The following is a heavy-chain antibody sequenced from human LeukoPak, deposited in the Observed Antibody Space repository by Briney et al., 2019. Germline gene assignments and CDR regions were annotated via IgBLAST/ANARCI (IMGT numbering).Heavy chain of an antibody. CDR1: GFTFSSYS. V-gene: IGHV3-21*01. CDR2: ISSSSSYI. CDR3: ARERLPSAYYYDSSGYVAFDI. Sequence: GGSLRLSCAASGFTFSSYSMNWVRQAPGKGLEWVSSISSSSSYIYYADAVKGRITISRDNAKNSLYLQMNSLRAEDTAVYYCARERLPSAYYYDSSGYVAFDIWGQGTMVTVSS. D-gene: IGHD3-22*01. J-gene: IGHJ3*02.